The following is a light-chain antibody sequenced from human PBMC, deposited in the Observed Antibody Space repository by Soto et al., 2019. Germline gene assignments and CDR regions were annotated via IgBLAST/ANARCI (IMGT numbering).Light chain of an antibody. CDR1: QSVSSY. J-gene: IGKJ3*01. CDR3: QQRSNWAFT. V-gene: IGKV3-11*01. Sequence: EIVLTQSPATLSLSPGERATLSCRASQSVSSYLAWYQQKPGQAPRRLIYDASNRATGIPARVSGSGSGTDCTLTSSSLEPEEVAGYYCQQRSNWAFTFGPGTKGDIK. CDR2: DAS.